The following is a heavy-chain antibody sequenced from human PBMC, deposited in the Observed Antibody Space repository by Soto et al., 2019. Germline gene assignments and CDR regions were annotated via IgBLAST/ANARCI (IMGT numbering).Heavy chain of an antibody. CDR3: ARDLEWGPYDYVWGSYLGAFDI. CDR1: GFTFSSYA. CDR2: ISYDGSNK. J-gene: IGHJ3*02. D-gene: IGHD3-16*01. Sequence: GGSLRLSCAASGFTFSSYAMHWVRQAPGKGLEWVAVISYDGSNKYYADSVKGRFTISRDNSKNTLYLQMNSLRAEDTAVYYCARDLEWGPYDYVWGSYLGAFDIWGQGTMVTVSS. V-gene: IGHV3-30-3*01.